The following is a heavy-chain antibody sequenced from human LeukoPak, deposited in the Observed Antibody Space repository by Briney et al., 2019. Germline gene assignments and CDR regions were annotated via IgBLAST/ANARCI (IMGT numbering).Heavy chain of an antibody. D-gene: IGHD6-13*01. CDR3: AREVGGIAAAGTTIDY. Sequence: SETLSLTCTVSGGSISSSSYYWGWIRQPPGKGLEWIGEINHSGSTNYNPSLKSRVTISVDTSKKQFSLKLSSVTAADTAVYYCAREVGGIAAAGTTIDYWGQGTLVTVSS. V-gene: IGHV4-39*07. J-gene: IGHJ4*02. CDR2: INHSGST. CDR1: GGSISSSSYY.